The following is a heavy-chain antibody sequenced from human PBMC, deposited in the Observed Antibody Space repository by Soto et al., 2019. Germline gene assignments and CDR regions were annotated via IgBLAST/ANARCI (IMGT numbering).Heavy chain of an antibody. V-gene: IGHV4-30-4*01. Sequence: PSETLSLTCTVSGGSISSGDYYWSWIRQPPGKGLEWIGYIYYSGSTYYNPSLKSRVTISAGTSKNQFSLKLSSVTAADRAVYYCAATRVTMALGWFGPWGQGTLVTVSS. D-gene: IGHD3-10*01. J-gene: IGHJ5*02. CDR1: GGSISSGDYY. CDR2: IYYSGST. CDR3: AATRVTMALGWFGP.